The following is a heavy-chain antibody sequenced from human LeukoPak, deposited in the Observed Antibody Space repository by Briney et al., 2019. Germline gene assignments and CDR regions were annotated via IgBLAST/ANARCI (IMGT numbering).Heavy chain of an antibody. J-gene: IGHJ4*02. CDR2: IYYSGST. V-gene: IGHV4-59*01. Sequence: SETLSLTCTVSGGSISSYYWSWIRQPPGEGLEWIGYIYYSGSTNYNPSLKSRVTISVDTSKNQFSLKLSSVTAADTAVYYCARGPIFGVVTTWGQGTLVTVSS. CDR3: ARGPIFGVVTT. CDR1: GGSISSYY. D-gene: IGHD3-3*01.